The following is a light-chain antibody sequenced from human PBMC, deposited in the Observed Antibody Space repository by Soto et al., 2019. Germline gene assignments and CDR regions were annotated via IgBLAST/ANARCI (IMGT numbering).Light chain of an antibody. CDR1: QSVTDTY. J-gene: IGKJ4*01. V-gene: IGKV3-20*01. CDR2: DTS. CDR3: QQYGASPLT. Sequence: EIVLTQSPGTQSLSPGERVTLSCRASQSVTDTYLAWYQQKPGQAPRLLIYDTSTRATGIPDRFSGSGSGTDFSLTISRLEPQDFAVYYCQQYGASPLTFGGGTRVEIK.